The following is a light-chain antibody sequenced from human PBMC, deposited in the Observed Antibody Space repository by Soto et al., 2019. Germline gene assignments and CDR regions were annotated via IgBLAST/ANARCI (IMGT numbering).Light chain of an antibody. CDR2: GAS. Sequence: ETVLTQSPGTLSLSPGERATLSCRASQSVRSRYLAWYQQKPGQAPRLLISGASSRATGIPDRFSGSGSGTDFTLTVSRLELDDFSLYYCQQYGNSPITFGQVTRPEIK. CDR1: QSVRSRY. V-gene: IGKV3-20*01. CDR3: QQYGNSPIT. J-gene: IGKJ5*01.